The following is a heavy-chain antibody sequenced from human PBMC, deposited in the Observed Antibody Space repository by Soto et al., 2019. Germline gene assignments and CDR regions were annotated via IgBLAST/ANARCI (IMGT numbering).Heavy chain of an antibody. V-gene: IGHV1-69*14. CDR3: ARVLAMGWNGFDI. CDR2: ILPMFGTA. CDR1: GGTFSSYA. D-gene: IGHD1-1*01. J-gene: IGHJ3*02. Sequence: QVQLVQSGAEVKKPGSSVKVSCKASGGTFSSYAISWVRQAPGQGLEWMGGILPMFGTANYAQKFPGRVTXPXDXRKSKAYEGLMCLSAEGAPADYAARVLAMGWNGFDIWRQGTIVTASS.